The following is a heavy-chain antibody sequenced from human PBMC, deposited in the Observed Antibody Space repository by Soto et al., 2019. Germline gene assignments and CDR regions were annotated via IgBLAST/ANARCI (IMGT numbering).Heavy chain of an antibody. D-gene: IGHD6-13*01. V-gene: IGHV3-74*01. CDR1: GFTFSTWW. CDR3: ARGGDPTSAAGMDV. Sequence: EVQLVASGGGLVQPGGSLRLSCAASGFTFSTWWMHWVRQVPGKGLEWVARCDGDGKATSYADSVKGRFTISRDNAKSTLYLQMSSRRAEDMAVYYCARGGDPTSAAGMDVWGQGSTVTVSS. CDR2: CDGDGKAT. J-gene: IGHJ6*02.